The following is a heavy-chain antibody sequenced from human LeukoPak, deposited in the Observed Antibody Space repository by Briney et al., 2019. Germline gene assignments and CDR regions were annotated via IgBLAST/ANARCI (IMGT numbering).Heavy chain of an antibody. D-gene: IGHD6-6*01. V-gene: IGHV3-9*03. Sequence: PGRSLRLSCAASGFTFHDYAMHWVRQAPGKGLEGVSGISWNGGTIDYADSVKGRFTISRDNAKNSLYLQMNSLRPEDMALYYCAKGPTYSSSSLFDYWGQGILVAVSS. CDR2: ISWNGGTI. CDR1: GFTFHDYA. CDR3: AKGPTYSSSSLFDY. J-gene: IGHJ4*02.